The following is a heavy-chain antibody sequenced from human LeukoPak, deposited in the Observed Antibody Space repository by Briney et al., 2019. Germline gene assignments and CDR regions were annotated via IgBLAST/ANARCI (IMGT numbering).Heavy chain of an antibody. CDR3: ARLDSGTFAFDC. J-gene: IGHJ4*02. V-gene: IGHV3-64*02. CDR2: VSSNGGST. D-gene: IGHD2-2*01. Sequence: PGGSLRLSCAATGXTFNNHAMHWVRQAPGKGREYISAVSSNGGSTFYADSVKGRFTVSRDNSKRTLFLHMGSLRAEDVAVYFCARLDSGTFAFDCWGQGTLVTVSS. CDR1: GXTFNNHA.